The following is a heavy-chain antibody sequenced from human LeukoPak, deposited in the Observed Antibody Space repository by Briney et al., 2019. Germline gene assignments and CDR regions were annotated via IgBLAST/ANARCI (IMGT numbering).Heavy chain of an antibody. J-gene: IGHJ3*02. V-gene: IGHV4-39*01. CDR3: ASLFAFDI. CDR1: GGSISSSSYY. CDR2: IYYSGST. Sequence: SETLSLTCTVSGGSISSSSYYWGWIRQPPGKGLEWIGSIYYSGSTFYNPSLKSRVTISVDTSKNQFSLKLSSVTAADTAVYYCASLFAFDIWGKGTMVAVSS.